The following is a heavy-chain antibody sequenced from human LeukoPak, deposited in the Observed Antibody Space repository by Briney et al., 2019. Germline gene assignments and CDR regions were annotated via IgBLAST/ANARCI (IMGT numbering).Heavy chain of an antibody. CDR1: GVSISSYH. J-gene: IGHJ4*02. CDR3: ARKDGDG. CDR2: IYNSGST. D-gene: IGHD5-24*01. V-gene: IGHV4-59*01. Sequence: SETLSLTCSVSGVSISSYHWTWIRQPPGEGLEWIGHIYNSGSTNYNPSLRGRVTISLDTSKNQVSLKLSSVTAADTAMYYCARKDGDGWGQGTLVTVSS.